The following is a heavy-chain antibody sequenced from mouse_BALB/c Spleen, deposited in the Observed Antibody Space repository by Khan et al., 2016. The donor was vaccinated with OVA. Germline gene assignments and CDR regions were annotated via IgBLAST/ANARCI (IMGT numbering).Heavy chain of an antibody. CDR1: GYIFTSYW. CDR2: IYPGTNNT. D-gene: IGHD3-2*02. V-gene: IGHV1-76*01. J-gene: IGHJ2*01. Sequence: QVQLKQSGAELVRPGASVKLSCKTSGYIFTSYWIHWVKQRPGQGLEWIARIYPGTNNTYYNEKLKDKATLTADKSSSTAYMQLSSLTSEDSAVYVCAREEALYYFDYWGQGTTLTVSS. CDR3: AREEALYYFDY.